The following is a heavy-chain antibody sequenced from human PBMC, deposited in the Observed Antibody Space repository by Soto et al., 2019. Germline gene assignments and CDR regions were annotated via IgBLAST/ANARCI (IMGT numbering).Heavy chain of an antibody. V-gene: IGHV1-46*01. CDR3: ARGTAVGDPGALTYYFGMDV. Sequence: QVQLVQSGAEVKKPGASVQVSCRASGYSFISYYIHWVRQAPGQGLEWMGLINPSGGSTRYAQNFQGKFTMTRDTSTTTIYMEMDNLRSEDTAVYYCARGTAVGDPGALTYYFGMDVWGQGTTVIVSS. D-gene: IGHD1-26*01. CDR2: INPSGGST. CDR1: GYSFISYY. J-gene: IGHJ6*02.